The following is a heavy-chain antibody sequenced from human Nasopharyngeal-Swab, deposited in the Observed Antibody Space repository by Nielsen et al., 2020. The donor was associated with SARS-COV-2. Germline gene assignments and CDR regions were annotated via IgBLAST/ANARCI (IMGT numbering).Heavy chain of an antibody. J-gene: IGHJ5*02. CDR3: ARDSADYYDSSIFSNWFDP. CDR1: GGSISSYY. D-gene: IGHD3-22*01. CDR2: IYYSGIT. Sequence: SETLSLTCTVSGGSISSYYWSWIRQPPGKGLEWIGYIYYSGITNYNPSLKSRVTISVDTSKNQFSLKLSSVTAADTAVYYCARDSADYYDSSIFSNWFDPWGQGTLVTVST. V-gene: IGHV4-59*01.